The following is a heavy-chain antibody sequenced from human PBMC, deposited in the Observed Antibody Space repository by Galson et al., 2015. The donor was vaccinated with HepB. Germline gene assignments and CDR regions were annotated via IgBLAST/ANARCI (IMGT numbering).Heavy chain of an antibody. J-gene: IGHJ4*02. Sequence: SLRLSCAVSGLSFTNTWMTWVRQAPGKGLEWIGRIKSSSDGGTTDYAAPVRGRFSISRDDSKNTVYLQMNSLKTEDTGVYFCTTDISMIVVVDFWGLGTLVTVSS. CDR1: GLSFTNTW. CDR2: IKSSSDGGTT. V-gene: IGHV3-15*01. D-gene: IGHD3-22*01. CDR3: TTDISMIVVVDF.